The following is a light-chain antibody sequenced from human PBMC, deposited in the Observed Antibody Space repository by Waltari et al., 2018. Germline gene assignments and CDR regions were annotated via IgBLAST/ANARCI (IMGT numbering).Light chain of an antibody. J-gene: IGKJ5*01. CDR2: GAW. CDR1: QGMSNN. V-gene: IGKV1-16*01. Sequence: DIQMTQSPSSLSASVGERATITCRASQGMSNNLAWFNKNPGKAPQCLSFGAWSLQSAAPSRFTGSGSVADFTLTSNDLQPEDFATYCSQQYMTDPPTFGQGTRLEIK. CDR3: QQYMTDPPT.